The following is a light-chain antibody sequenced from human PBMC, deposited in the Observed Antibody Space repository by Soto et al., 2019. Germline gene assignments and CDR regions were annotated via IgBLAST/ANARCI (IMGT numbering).Light chain of an antibody. V-gene: IGLV2-8*01. J-gene: IGLJ1*01. CDR2: EVT. CDR3: SSYAGSNNQV. CDR1: SSDVGAYNY. Sequence: QSALTQPPSASGSPGQSVTISCTGTSSDVGAYNYVSWYQQHPGRAPKLMIYEVTKRPSGVPDRFSGSKSGNTASLTVSGLQAEDEADYYCSSYAGSNNQVFGTGTKLPS.